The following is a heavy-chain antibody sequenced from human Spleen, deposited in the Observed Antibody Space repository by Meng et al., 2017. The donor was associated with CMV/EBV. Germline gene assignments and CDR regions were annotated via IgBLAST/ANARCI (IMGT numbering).Heavy chain of an antibody. CDR3: ARDIAAAGTVRRHYYHYGMDV. V-gene: IGHV3-21*04. CDR1: GLTFSSYS. Sequence: GGSLTLSCAASGLTFSSYSMNWVRQAPEEGREWVSSISSSSSYIYYADSVKGRFTISRDNSKNTLDLQMNSLRAEDTDVYYCARDIAAAGTVRRHYYHYGMDVWGQGTTVTISS. D-gene: IGHD6-13*01. J-gene: IGHJ6*02. CDR2: ISSSSSYI.